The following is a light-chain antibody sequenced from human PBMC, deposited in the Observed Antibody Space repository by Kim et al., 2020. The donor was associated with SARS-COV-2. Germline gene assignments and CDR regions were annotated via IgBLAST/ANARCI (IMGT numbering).Light chain of an antibody. CDR1: SSNIGAGYD. CDR2: GNS. Sequence: RVAISCTGSSSNIGAGYDVHWYPQLPGTAPKLLIYGNSNRPSGVPDRFSGSKSGTSASLAITGLQAEDEADYYCQSYDSSLSGVVFGGGTKLTVL. CDR3: QSYDSSLSGVV. J-gene: IGLJ2*01. V-gene: IGLV1-40*01.